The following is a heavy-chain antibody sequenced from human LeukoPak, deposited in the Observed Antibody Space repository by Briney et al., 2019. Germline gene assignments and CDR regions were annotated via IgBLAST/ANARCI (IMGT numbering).Heavy chain of an antibody. CDR2: IYYSGST. CDR1: GGSISSYY. J-gene: IGHJ4*02. D-gene: IGHD3-16*02. V-gene: IGHV4-59*01. Sequence: PSETLSLTCTVSGGSISSYYWSWIRQPPGKGLEWIGYIYYSGSTNYNPSLTSRVTISVDTSKNQFSLKLSSVTAADTAVYYCARASESYDYVWGSYRPYYFDYCGQGTLVTVSS. CDR3: ARASESYDYVWGSYRPYYFDY.